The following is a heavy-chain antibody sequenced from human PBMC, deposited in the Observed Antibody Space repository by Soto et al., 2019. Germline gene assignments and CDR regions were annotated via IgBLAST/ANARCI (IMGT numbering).Heavy chain of an antibody. CDR3: ARHANRNYGLYYFDY. D-gene: IGHD4-4*01. J-gene: IGHJ4*02. CDR1: GGSISGYF. CDR2: LYYSGST. V-gene: IGHV4-59*08. Sequence: PSETLSLTCTVSGGSISGYFWSWIRQPPGKGLEWIGYLYYSGSTNYNPSLRSRVTISVDTSRNQFSLKLSSVTAADTALYYCARHANRNYGLYYFDYWGQGTLVTVSS.